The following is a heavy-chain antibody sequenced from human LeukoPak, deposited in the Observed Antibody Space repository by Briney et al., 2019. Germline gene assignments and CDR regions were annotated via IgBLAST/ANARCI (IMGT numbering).Heavy chain of an antibody. V-gene: IGHV3-7*01. Sequence: GGSLRLSCAASGFTFSSYWMSWVRQAPGKGLEWVANIKQDGNEKYYVDSVKGRFTISRDNAKNSLYLQMNSLRAEDTAVYYCAKVGLPVTTILDYFDYWGQGTLVTVSS. CDR3: AKVGLPVTTILDYFDY. D-gene: IGHD4-11*01. CDR2: IKQDGNEK. J-gene: IGHJ4*02. CDR1: GFTFSSYW.